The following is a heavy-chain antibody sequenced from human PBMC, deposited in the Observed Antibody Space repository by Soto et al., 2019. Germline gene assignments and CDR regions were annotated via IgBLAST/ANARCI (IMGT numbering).Heavy chain of an antibody. CDR2: IIPIFGTA. CDR3: AHARDYDILTGYYNVPYYFDY. Sequence: QVQLVQSGAEVKKPGSSVKVSCTASGGTFSSYAISWVRQAPGQGLEWMGGIIPIFGTANYAQKFQGRVTITADESTSTAYMELSSLRSEDTAVYYCAHARDYDILTGYYNVPYYFDYWGQGTLVTVSS. CDR1: GGTFSSYA. D-gene: IGHD3-9*01. J-gene: IGHJ4*02. V-gene: IGHV1-69*01.